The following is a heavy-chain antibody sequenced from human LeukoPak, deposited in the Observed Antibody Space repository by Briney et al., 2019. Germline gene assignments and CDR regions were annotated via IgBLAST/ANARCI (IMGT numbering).Heavy chain of an antibody. D-gene: IGHD4-23*01. V-gene: IGHV3-30-3*01. CDR2: ISYDGSNK. Sequence: GGSLRLSCAASGFTFSSYAMHWVRQAPGKGLEWVAVISYDGSNKYYADSVKGRFTISGDNSKNTLYLQMNSLRAEDTAVYYCASTKEDYGGNPTPDYWGQGTLVTVSS. CDR3: ASTKEDYGGNPTPDY. CDR1: GFTFSSYA. J-gene: IGHJ4*02.